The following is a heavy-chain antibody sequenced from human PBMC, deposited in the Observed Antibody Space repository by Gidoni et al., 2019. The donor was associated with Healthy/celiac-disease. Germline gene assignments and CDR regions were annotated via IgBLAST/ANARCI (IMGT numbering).Heavy chain of an antibody. V-gene: IGHV5-51*01. CDR3: ARLITILRNSLFDY. Sequence: EVQLVQSGADVTKPGESLKLSCKGSGYSVTSYWIGWVRQMPGKGLEWMGIIYPGDSDTRYRPSFQGQVNISADKSISTAYLQWSSLNASDTAMYYCARLITILRNSLFDYWGQGTLVTVSS. CDR2: IYPGDSDT. J-gene: IGHJ4*02. CDR1: GYSVTSYW. D-gene: IGHD3-9*01.